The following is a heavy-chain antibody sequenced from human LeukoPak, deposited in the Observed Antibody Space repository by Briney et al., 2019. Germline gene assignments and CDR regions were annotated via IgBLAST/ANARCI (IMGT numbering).Heavy chain of an antibody. J-gene: IGHJ6*02. CDR3: ARGHIVGAHYGMDV. D-gene: IGHD1-26*01. CDR1: GYTFSNYG. Sequence: SVKVSCKASGYTFSNYGISWVRQAPGQGLEWIGRIIPILGIANYAQKFQGRVTITADKSTSTAYMELSSLRSEDTAVYYCARGHIVGAHYGMDVWGQGTTVTVSS. CDR2: IIPILGIA. V-gene: IGHV1-69*04.